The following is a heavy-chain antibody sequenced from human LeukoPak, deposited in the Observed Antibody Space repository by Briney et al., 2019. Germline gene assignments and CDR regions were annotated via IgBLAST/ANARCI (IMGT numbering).Heavy chain of an antibody. V-gene: IGHV1-69*13. CDR3: AREWAGYGSGSYYYY. D-gene: IGHD3-10*01. Sequence: RASVKVSCKASGYTFTSYGISWVRQAPGQGLEWMGGIIPLFGTANYAQKFLGRVIITADESTSTTHMYLSSLKSEDTAVYYCAREWAGYGSGSYYYYWGQGTLVTVSS. CDR1: GYTFTSYG. J-gene: IGHJ4*02. CDR2: IIPLFGTA.